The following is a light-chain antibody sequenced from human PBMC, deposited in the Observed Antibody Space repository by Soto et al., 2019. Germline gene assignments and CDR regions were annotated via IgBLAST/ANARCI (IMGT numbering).Light chain of an antibody. J-gene: IGKJ5*01. CDR1: QSVSSS. CDR3: QQRTNWRIT. Sequence: EIVMTQSPATLSVSPGERVTLSCTARQSVSSSLAWYQQKPGQAPRLLIYDTSNRATDIPPRFSGSGSDTDFTLTISSLEPEDFAVYYCQQRTNWRITFGQGTRLEIK. V-gene: IGKV3-11*01. CDR2: DTS.